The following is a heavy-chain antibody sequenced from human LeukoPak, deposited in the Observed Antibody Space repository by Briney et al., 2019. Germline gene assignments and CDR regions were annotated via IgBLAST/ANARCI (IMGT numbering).Heavy chain of an antibody. CDR2: ISAYNGNT. J-gene: IGHJ3*02. D-gene: IGHD2-15*01. V-gene: IGHV1-18*01. Sequence: ASVKVSCKASGYTFTSYGISWVRQAPGQGLEWMGWISAYNGNTNHAQKLQGRVTMTTDTSTSTAYMELRSLRSDDTAVYYCARTSIAQNAFDIWGQGTMVTVSS. CDR1: GYTFTSYG. CDR3: ARTSIAQNAFDI.